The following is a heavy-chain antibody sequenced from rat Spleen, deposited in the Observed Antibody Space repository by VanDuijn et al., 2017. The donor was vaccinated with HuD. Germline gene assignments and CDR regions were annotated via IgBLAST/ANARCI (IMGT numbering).Heavy chain of an antibody. CDR2: ISSDGGRN. Sequence: EVQLVESGGGLLQPGRSLKLSCAASGFTFSDYYMAWVRQAPTKGLEWVATISSDGGRNFYRDSVKGRFTISRDNAKSTLYLQMDSLRSEDTATYYCTRAGYLRDWYFDFWGPGTMVTVSS. CDR1: GFTFSDYY. V-gene: IGHV5-20*01. CDR3: TRAGYLRDWYFDF. J-gene: IGHJ1*01. D-gene: IGHD2-2*01.